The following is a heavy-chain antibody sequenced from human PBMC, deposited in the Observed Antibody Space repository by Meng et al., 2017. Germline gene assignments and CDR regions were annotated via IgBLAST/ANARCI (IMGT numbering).Heavy chain of an antibody. D-gene: IGHD6-13*01. CDR3: ATGAAAADH. J-gene: IGHJ4*02. CDR2: IKRNRDGGTI. CDR1: GLRFTDAW. V-gene: IGHV3-15*01. Sequence: GQRVESGGGLVKRGGPLRPSCVASGLRFTDAWMSWVRQAPGKGLEWVGRIKRNRDGGTIAYAARVKGRFAISRDESKNTLYLQMDSLITEDTAVYFCATGAAAADHWGQGTLVTVSS.